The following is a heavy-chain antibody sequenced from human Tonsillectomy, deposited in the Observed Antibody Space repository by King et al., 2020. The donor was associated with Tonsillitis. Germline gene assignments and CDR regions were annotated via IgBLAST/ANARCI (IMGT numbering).Heavy chain of an antibody. Sequence: QLQESGPGVVKPSETLSLTCTVSGGSISSSDHYWAWIRQPPGKGLEWIGYMYYSGTIFSNPSLKSRITISGGTSENRFSLKLSSVTAADPALYFCARYVSGSLDYWGQGALVTVSS. CDR2: MYYSGTI. CDR3: ARYVSGSLDY. J-gene: IGHJ4*02. V-gene: IGHV4-39*01. D-gene: IGHD1-26*01. CDR1: GGSISSSDHY.